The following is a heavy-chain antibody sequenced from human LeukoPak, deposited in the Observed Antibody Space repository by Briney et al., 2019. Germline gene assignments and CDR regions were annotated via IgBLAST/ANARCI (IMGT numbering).Heavy chain of an antibody. CDR2: ISASGGST. J-gene: IGHJ3*02. D-gene: IGHD3-16*01. V-gene: IGHV3-23*01. Sequence: GGSLRLSCAASGFTFSSFATSWVRQAPGKGLEWVSGISASGGSTYYADSVKGRFTISRDNSKNTLYLQMNSLRAEDTAVYYCAKGFYDKSASGVFDIWGQGTMVTVSS. CDR1: GFTFSSFA. CDR3: AKGFYDKSASGVFDI.